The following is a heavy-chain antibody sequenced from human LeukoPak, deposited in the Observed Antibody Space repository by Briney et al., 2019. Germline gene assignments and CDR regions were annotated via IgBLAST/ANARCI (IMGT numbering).Heavy chain of an antibody. J-gene: IGHJ5*02. Sequence: SETLSLTCAVYGGSFSGYYWSWIRQPPGKGLEWIGEINHSGSTDYNPSLKSRVTISVDTSKNQFSLKLSSVTAADTAVYYCARGGGDYVSEMGEYNWFDPWGQGTLVTVSS. CDR1: GGSFSGYY. D-gene: IGHD4-17*01. V-gene: IGHV4-34*01. CDR3: ARGGGDYVSEMGEYNWFDP. CDR2: INHSGST.